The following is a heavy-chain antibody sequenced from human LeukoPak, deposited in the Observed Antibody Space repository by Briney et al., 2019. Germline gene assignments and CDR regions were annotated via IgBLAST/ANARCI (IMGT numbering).Heavy chain of an antibody. CDR2: ISGSGGST. J-gene: IGHJ4*02. V-gene: IGHV3-23*01. D-gene: IGHD2-2*02. CDR1: GFIFTNAW. CDR3: AKRYCSSTSCYTDY. Sequence: GGSLRLSCAASGFIFTNAWMSWVRQAPGKGLEWVSAISGSGGSTYYADSVKGRFTISRDNSKNTLYLQMNSLRAEDTAVYYCAKRYCSSTSCYTDYWGQGTLVTVSS.